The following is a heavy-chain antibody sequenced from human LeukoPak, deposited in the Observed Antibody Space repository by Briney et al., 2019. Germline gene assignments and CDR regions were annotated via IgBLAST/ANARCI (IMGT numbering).Heavy chain of an antibody. D-gene: IGHD2-2*01. CDR2: IIPILGIA. Sequence: SVKVSCKASGYTFTSYAISWVRQAPGQGLGWMGRIIPILGIANYAQKFQGRVTITADKSTSTAYMELSSLRSEDTAVYYCARDLSTRERYYYYYYMDVWGKGTTVTVSS. CDR1: GYTFTSYA. CDR3: ARDLSTRERYYYYYYMDV. J-gene: IGHJ6*03. V-gene: IGHV1-69*04.